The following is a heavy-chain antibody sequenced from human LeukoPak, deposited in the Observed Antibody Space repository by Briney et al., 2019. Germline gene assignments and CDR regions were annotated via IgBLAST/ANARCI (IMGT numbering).Heavy chain of an antibody. V-gene: IGHV7-4-1*02. CDR2: INTNTGNP. CDR3: ARVAAYYYDSSGYYPVYFQH. D-gene: IGHD3-22*01. J-gene: IGHJ1*01. CDR1: GYTFTSYA. Sequence: ASVKVSCKASGYTFTSYAMNWVRQAPGQGLEWMGWINTNTGNPTYAQGFTGRFVFSLDTSVSTAYLQISSLKAEDTVVYYCARVAAYYYDSSGYYPVYFQHWGQGTLVTVSS.